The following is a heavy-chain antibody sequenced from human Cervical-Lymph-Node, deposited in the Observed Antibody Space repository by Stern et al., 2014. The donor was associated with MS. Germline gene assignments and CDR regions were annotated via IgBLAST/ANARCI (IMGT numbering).Heavy chain of an antibody. V-gene: IGHV3-15*01. CDR1: GFTFSNAY. D-gene: IGHD3-10*01. CDR3: TTAVFLWFGESPFDY. Sequence: EVQLVESGGGLVEPGKSLTLSCAVSGFTFSNAYMSWVRQAPGKGLEWVGLINTEINGGRVEYAAPFKGRFTISRDDSKNMLYLQLSSLKIDDTAVYYCTTAVFLWFGESPFDYWGQGTLVTVSS. J-gene: IGHJ4*02. CDR2: INTEINGGRV.